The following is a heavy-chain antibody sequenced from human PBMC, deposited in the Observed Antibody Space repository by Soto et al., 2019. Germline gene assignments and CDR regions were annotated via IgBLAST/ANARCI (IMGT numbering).Heavy chain of an antibody. CDR2: IYYSGST. CDR1: GGSISSSSYY. J-gene: IGHJ6*02. CDR3: APLSVSLSGPYGIHV. D-gene: IGHD2-15*01. Sequence: SETLSLTCTVSGGSISSSSYYWGWIRQPPGKGLEWIGSIYYSGSTYYNPSLKSRVILSVDTSKNQFSVRLNSVTASDTAVYYCAPLSVSLSGPYGIHVWGQGTTVTVSS. V-gene: IGHV4-39*01.